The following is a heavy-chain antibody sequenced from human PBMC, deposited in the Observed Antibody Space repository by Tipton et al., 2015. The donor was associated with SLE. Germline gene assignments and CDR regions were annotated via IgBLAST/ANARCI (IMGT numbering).Heavy chain of an antibody. Sequence: TLSLTCTVSGGSISSGSYYWSWIRQPAGKGLEWIGYIYTSGSTNYNPSLKSRVTISVDTSKNQFSLKLSSVTAADTAVYYCARHRFGSWAAFDIWGQGTMVTVSS. CDR1: GGSISSGSYY. CDR2: IYTSGST. V-gene: IGHV4-61*09. J-gene: IGHJ3*02. CDR3: ARHRFGSWAAFDI. D-gene: IGHD2-15*01.